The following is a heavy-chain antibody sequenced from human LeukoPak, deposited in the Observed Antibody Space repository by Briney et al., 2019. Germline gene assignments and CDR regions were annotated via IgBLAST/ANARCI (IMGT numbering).Heavy chain of an antibody. Sequence: SETLSLTCAVYGGSFSGYYWSWIRQPPGKGLEWLGEINHSGSTNYNPSLKSRVTISVDTSKNQFSLKLSSVTAADTAVYYCARGAGSYYKGYYFDYWGQGTLVTVSS. CDR1: GGSFSGYY. V-gene: IGHV4-34*01. CDR2: INHSGST. J-gene: IGHJ4*02. CDR3: ARGAGSYYKGYYFDY. D-gene: IGHD3-10*01.